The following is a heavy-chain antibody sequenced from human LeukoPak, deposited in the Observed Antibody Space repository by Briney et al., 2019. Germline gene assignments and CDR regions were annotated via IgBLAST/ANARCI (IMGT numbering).Heavy chain of an antibody. J-gene: IGHJ3*02. Sequence: GGSLRLSCAASGFTVSSNYMSWVRQAPGKGLEWVSVIYSGGSTYYADSVKGRFTISRDNSKNTLYLQMNSLGAEDTAVYYCARDPVTDAFDIWGQGTMVTVSS. D-gene: IGHD4-17*01. CDR3: ARDPVTDAFDI. CDR1: GFTVSSNY. V-gene: IGHV3-53*01. CDR2: IYSGGST.